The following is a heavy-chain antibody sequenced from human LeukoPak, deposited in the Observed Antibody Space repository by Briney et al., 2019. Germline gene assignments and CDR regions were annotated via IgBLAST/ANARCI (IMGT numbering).Heavy chain of an antibody. CDR2: INPSGGST. Sequence: ASVKVSCKASGYTFTTYYMHWVRQAPGQGLEWMGMINPSGGSTSYAQKFQGRVTMTRDMSTSTVYMELSSLRSDDTAVYYCARRAYSGSYFPIDYWGQGTLVTVSS. CDR1: GYTFTTYY. J-gene: IGHJ4*02. V-gene: IGHV1-46*01. CDR3: ARRAYSGSYFPIDY. D-gene: IGHD1-26*01.